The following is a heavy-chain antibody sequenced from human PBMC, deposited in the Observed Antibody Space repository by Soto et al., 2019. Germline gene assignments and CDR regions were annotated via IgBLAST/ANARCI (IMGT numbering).Heavy chain of an antibody. CDR3: ARVYCRGGSCPLYCGMDV. CDR1: GYTFTSYA. CDR2: INAGNGNT. Sequence: ASVKVSCKASGYTFTSYAMHWVRQAPGQRLEWMGWINAGNGNTKYSQKFQGRVTITRDTSASTAYMELSSLRSEDTAVYYCARVYCRGGSCPLYCGMDVWGQGTTVTVSS. D-gene: IGHD2-15*01. V-gene: IGHV1-3*01. J-gene: IGHJ6*02.